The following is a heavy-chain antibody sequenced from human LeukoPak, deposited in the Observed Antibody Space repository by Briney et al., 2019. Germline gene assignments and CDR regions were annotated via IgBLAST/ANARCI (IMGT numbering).Heavy chain of an antibody. Sequence: SVKVSCKAPGGTFSSYAISWVRQAPGQGLEWMGGIIPIFGTANYAQKFQGRVTITADESTSTAYMELSSLRSEDTAVYYCAREGSNYDYVWGSYRYSRHAFDIWGQGTMVTVSS. CDR3: AREGSNYDYVWGSYRYSRHAFDI. V-gene: IGHV1-69*01. J-gene: IGHJ3*02. CDR2: IIPIFGTA. CDR1: GGTFSSYA. D-gene: IGHD3-16*02.